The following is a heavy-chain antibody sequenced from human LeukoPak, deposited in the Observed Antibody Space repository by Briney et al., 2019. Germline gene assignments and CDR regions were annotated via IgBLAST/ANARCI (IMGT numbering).Heavy chain of an antibody. Sequence: PGGSLRLSCAVSGFTFSSYGMHRVRQAPGKGLEWVAVISYDGSNKYYADSVKGRFTISRDNSKNTLYLQMNRPRAEDTAVFYCAKDHAYYYYDSSGYYDFWGQGTLVPVSS. CDR3: AKDHAYYYYDSSGYYDF. V-gene: IGHV3-30*18. D-gene: IGHD3-22*01. J-gene: IGHJ4*02. CDR2: ISYDGSNK. CDR1: GFTFSSYG.